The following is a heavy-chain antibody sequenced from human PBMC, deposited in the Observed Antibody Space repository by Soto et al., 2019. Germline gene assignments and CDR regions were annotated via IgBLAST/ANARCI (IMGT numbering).Heavy chain of an antibody. D-gene: IGHD3-22*01. CDR2: INPSDGST. V-gene: IGHV1-46*01. J-gene: IGHJ4*02. CDR1: GYTFTSYY. Sequence: GASVKVSCKASGYTFTSYYMHWVRQAPGQGLEWMGIINPSDGSTRYAEKSHSRVTMTRDTSTSTVYMELSSLRSEDTAVYYCARGVVVIITDPQYFDFWGQGTLVTVSS. CDR3: ARGVVVIITDPQYFDF.